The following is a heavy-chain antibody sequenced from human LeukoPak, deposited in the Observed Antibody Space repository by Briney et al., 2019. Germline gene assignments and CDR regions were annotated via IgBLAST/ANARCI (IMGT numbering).Heavy chain of an antibody. CDR2: IIPIFGTA. D-gene: IGHD4-11*01. CDR3: ARIPPPHPSNPNGNWFDP. CDR1: GGTFSSYA. Sequence: SVKVSCKASGGTFSSYAISWVRQAPGQGLEWMGGIIPIFGTANYAQKFQGRVTITADKSTSTAYMELSSLRSEDTAVYYCARIPPPHPSNPNGNWFDPWGQGTLVTVSS. V-gene: IGHV1-69*06. J-gene: IGHJ5*02.